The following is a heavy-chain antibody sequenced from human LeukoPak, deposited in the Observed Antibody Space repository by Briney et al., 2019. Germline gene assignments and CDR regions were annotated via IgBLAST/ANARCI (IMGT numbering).Heavy chain of an antibody. J-gene: IGHJ6*02. CDR2: INPSGGST. D-gene: IGHD1-26*01. Sequence: ASVKVSCKASGYTFTSYYMHWVRQAPGQGLEWMGIINPSGGSTSYAQKFQGRITMTRDTSTSTVYMELSSLRSEDTAVYYCAREMGAIGSSYFYYYGVDVWGQGTTVTVSS. V-gene: IGHV1-46*01. CDR3: AREMGAIGSSYFYYYGVDV. CDR1: GYTFTSYY.